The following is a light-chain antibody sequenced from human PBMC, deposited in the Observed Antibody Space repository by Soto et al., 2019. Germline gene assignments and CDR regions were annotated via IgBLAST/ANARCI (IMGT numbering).Light chain of an antibody. V-gene: IGKV1-33*01. CDR1: QDISNY. Sequence: DIQMTQSPSSLSASVGDRVTITCQASQDISNYLNWYQQKPGKAPKLLIYDASNLETGVPSRFSGSGSGTDFTFTISSLQPEDFAVYYCQQYNYWPPITFGQGTRLEIK. CDR3: QQYNYWPPIT. CDR2: DAS. J-gene: IGKJ5*01.